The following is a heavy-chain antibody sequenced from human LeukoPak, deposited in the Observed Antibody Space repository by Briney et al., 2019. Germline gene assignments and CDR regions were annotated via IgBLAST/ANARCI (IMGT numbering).Heavy chain of an antibody. D-gene: IGHD3-10*01. CDR1: GFNVSNSY. CDR2: IYSAGTT. V-gene: IGHV3-53*01. J-gene: IGHJ6*04. Sequence: GGALRLSCAASGFNVSNSYLSWVRQAPGKGLEGVSVIYSAGTTYYSDSVKGRFTISREKSNNMLYLQMNSLRAEDTAVYYCARDLGPLLWFGEPREVWGKGTTVTVSS. CDR3: ARDLGPLLWFGEPREV.